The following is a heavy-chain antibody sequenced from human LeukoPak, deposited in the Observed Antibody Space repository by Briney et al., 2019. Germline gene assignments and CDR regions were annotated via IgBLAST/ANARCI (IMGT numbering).Heavy chain of an antibody. V-gene: IGHV1-18*01. D-gene: IGHD3-22*01. CDR2: ISAYNGNT. Sequence: ASVTVSCKPSGYTFTSYGISWVRQAPGQGLEWMGWISAYNGNTNYAQKLQGRVTMTTDTSTSTAYMELRSLRSDDTAVYYCASSDSSGYYYLPFDYWGQGTLVTVSS. J-gene: IGHJ4*02. CDR3: ASSDSSGYYYLPFDY. CDR1: GYTFTSYG.